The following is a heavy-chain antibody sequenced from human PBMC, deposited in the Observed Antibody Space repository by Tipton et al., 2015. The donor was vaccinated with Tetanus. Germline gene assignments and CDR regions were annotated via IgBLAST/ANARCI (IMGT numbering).Heavy chain of an antibody. J-gene: IGHJ4*02. CDR1: RGSISSSNYY. CDR3: ARDPSGGVRYFDY. Sequence: LRLSCTVSRGSISSSNYYWGWIRQPPGKGLEWIGSIYYSGSTYYNPSLKSRVTISVDTSKNQFSLKLSSVTAADTAVYYCARDPSGGVRYFDYWGQGTLVTVSS. D-gene: IGHD2-8*01. CDR2: IYYSGST. V-gene: IGHV4-39*07.